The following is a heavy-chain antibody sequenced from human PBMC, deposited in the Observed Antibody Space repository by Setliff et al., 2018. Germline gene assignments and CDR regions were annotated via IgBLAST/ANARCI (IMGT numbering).Heavy chain of an antibody. CDR1: GYTFNDYG. V-gene: IGHV1-18*01. CDR2: ISAHTGNT. J-gene: IGHJ4*02. CDR3: SRLVRYCTRTACQRLSGGEF. D-gene: IGHD2-8*01. Sequence: ASVKVSCKTSGYTFNDYGIAWVRQAPGQGLEWMGWISAHTGNTYYTPKLHDRVTLTTDTSTSTAYMELRSLGSDDTAVYCCSRLVRYCTRTACQRLSGGEFWGQGTLVTVSS.